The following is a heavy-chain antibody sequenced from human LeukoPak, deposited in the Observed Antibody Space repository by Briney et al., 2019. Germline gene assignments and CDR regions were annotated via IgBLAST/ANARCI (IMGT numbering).Heavy chain of an antibody. D-gene: IGHD1-26*01. CDR3: AKFSSAGAVVGRGWFDP. CDR1: GFIFSNYA. J-gene: IGHJ5*02. CDR2: ISYDGSNK. V-gene: IGHV3-30*01. Sequence: PGGSLRLSCAASGFIFSNYAMHWVRQAPGKGLEWVAVISYDGSNKYYADSVKGRFTISRDNSKNTLYLQMNSLRAEDTAVYYCAKFSSAGAVVGRGWFDPWGQGTLVTVSS.